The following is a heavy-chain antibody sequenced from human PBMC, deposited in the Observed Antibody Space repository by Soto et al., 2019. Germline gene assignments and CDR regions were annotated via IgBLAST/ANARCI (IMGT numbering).Heavy chain of an antibody. J-gene: IGHJ6*02. V-gene: IGHV1-18*01. CDR2: ISAYNGNT. CDR1: GYTFTRYG. D-gene: IGHD3-10*01. Sequence: QVQLVQSGAEVKKPGASVKVSCKASGYTFTRYGISWVRQAPGQGLEWMGWISAYNGNTNYAQKLQGRVTMTTATSTSTAYMELRSLRSDDTAVYYCARMVRGDDPYYYYGMDVWGQGTTDTVSS. CDR3: ARMVRGDDPYYYYGMDV.